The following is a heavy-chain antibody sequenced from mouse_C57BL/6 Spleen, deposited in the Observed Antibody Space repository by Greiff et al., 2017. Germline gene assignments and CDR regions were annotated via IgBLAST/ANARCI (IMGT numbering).Heavy chain of an antibody. V-gene: IGHV1-53*01. Sequence: QVQLQQPGTELVKPGASVKLSCKASGYTFTSYWMHWVKQRPGQGLEWIGNINPSNGGTNYNEKFKSKATLTVDKSSSTAYMQLSSLTSEDSAVYYVARWDYSNYPWYFDYWGQGTTLTVSS. CDR1: GYTFTSYW. CDR2: INPSNGGT. J-gene: IGHJ2*01. CDR3: ARWDYSNYPWYFDY. D-gene: IGHD2-5*01.